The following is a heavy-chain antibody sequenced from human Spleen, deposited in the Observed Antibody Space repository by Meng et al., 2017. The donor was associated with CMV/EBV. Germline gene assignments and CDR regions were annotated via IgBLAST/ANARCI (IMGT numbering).Heavy chain of an antibody. CDR3: ARDSYYDFWSGYYEGADY. V-gene: IGHV3-7*01. J-gene: IGHJ4*02. D-gene: IGHD3-3*01. CDR1: GFTFSNAW. Sequence: GESLKISCAASGFTFSNAWMSWVRQAPGKGLEWVANIKQDGSEKYYVDSVKGRFTISRDNAKNSLYLQMNSLRAEDTAVYYCARDSYYDFWSGYYEGADYWGQGTLVTVSS. CDR2: IKQDGSEK.